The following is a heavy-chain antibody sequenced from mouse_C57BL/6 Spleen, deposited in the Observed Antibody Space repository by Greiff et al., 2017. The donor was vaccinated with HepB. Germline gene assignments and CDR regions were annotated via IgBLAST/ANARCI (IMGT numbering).Heavy chain of an antibody. CDR2: IDPSDSYT. J-gene: IGHJ3*01. D-gene: IGHD1-1*01. CDR1: GYTFTSYW. CDR3: ARMGYGSSPWFAY. Sequence: QVQLQQPGAELVKPGASVKLSCKASGYTFTSYWMQWVKQRPGQGLEWIGEIDPSDSYTNYNQKFKGKATLTVDTSSSTAYMQLSSLTSEDSAVYYCARMGYGSSPWFAYWGQGTLVTVSA. V-gene: IGHV1-50*01.